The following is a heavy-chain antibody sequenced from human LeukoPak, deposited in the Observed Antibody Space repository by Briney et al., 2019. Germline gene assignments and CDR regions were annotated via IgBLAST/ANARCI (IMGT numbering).Heavy chain of an antibody. Sequence: PGGSLRLSCAASGFTFRTYWMSWIRQAPGNEPEWVADINQDGREEYYLQSVQGRFAVSRDNAQNAVFLQMTYLRADDTAVYYCARWKMELERNAFDFWGQGTVVTVSS. CDR3: ARWKMELERNAFDF. V-gene: IGHV3-7*01. D-gene: IGHD1-26*01. J-gene: IGHJ3*01. CDR1: GFTFRTYW. CDR2: INQDGREE.